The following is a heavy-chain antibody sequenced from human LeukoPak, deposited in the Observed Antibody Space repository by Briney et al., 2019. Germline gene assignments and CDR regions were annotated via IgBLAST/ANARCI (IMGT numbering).Heavy chain of an antibody. J-gene: IGHJ4*02. D-gene: IGHD5-12*01. CDR2: ITSSGDDI. CDR3: ASDIVATSGDF. CDR1: GFTFSDYY. V-gene: IGHV3-11*01. Sequence: GGSLRLSCAASGFTFSDYYMSWIRQAPGKGLEWVAYITSSGDDIYYADSVKGRFTISKDNAKNALFLRMSSLRVEDTATYYCASDIVATSGDFWGQGTLVSVSS.